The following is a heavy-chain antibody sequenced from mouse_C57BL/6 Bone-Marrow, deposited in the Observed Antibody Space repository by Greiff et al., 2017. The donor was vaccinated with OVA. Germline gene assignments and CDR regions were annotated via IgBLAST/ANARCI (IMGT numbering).Heavy chain of an antibody. CDR2: IYPRSGST. J-gene: IGHJ4*01. CDR3: AGGCDGMDY. Sequence: QVQLQQSGAELARPGASVKLSCKASGYTFTSYGISWVKQRTGQGLEWIGEIYPRSGSTYYNEKFKGKATLTADKSSSTACMELRSLTSEDSAVDYCAGGCDGMDYWGQGTSVTVSS. CDR1: GYTFTSYG. V-gene: IGHV1-81*01.